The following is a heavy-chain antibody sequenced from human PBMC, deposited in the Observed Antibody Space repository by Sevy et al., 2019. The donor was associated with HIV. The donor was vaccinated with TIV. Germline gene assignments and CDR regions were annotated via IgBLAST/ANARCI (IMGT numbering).Heavy chain of an antibody. CDR3: ARVPTYYDRNVSDF. CDR2: ISGTGNTI. J-gene: IGHJ4*02. D-gene: IGHD3-22*01. CDR1: GFTFSSHS. Sequence: GGSLRLSCAASGFTFSSHSMNWVRQTPGKGLEWISYISGTGNTIYYADSVKGRFTISRDNAKNSLYLQLKSLRDEDTAIYYCARVPTYYDRNVSDFWGQGSLVTVSS. V-gene: IGHV3-48*02.